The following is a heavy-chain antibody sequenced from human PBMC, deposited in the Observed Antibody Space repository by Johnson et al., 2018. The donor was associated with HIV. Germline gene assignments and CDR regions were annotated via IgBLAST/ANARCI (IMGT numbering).Heavy chain of an antibody. D-gene: IGHD6-6*01. CDR2: ISYDGSNK. CDR1: GFTFSSYA. J-gene: IGHJ3*02. V-gene: IGHV3-30-3*01. Sequence: VQLVESGGGLVQPGGSLRLSCAASGFTFSSYAMHWVRQAPGKGLEWVAVISYDGSNKYYADSVKGRFTISRDNSKSTLYLQMNSLRVEDTAVYYCARDRAPVYSSSSTPFDALDIWGQGTVVSVSS. CDR3: ARDRAPVYSSSSTPFDALDI.